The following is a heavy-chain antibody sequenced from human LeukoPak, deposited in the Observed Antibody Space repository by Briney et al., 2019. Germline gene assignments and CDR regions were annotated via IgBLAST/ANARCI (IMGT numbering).Heavy chain of an antibody. CDR3: VRERGATVDY. Sequence: ASVKVSCKASGYTFTGDYIHWVRQAPGQGLEWMGWINFSSGDTNYAQKFQGRVTVTRDTSISTTYMELSSLRADDTAIYHCVRERGATVDYWGQGTLVTVSS. D-gene: IGHD1-26*01. CDR1: GYTFTGDY. V-gene: IGHV1-2*02. J-gene: IGHJ4*02. CDR2: INFSSGDT.